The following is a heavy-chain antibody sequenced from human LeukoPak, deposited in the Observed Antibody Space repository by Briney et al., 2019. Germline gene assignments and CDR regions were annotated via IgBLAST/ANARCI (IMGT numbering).Heavy chain of an antibody. CDR2: MNPNSGNT. Sequence: ASVKVSCKASGYTFTSYDINWVRQATGQGLEWMGWMNPNSGNTGYAQKFQGRVTMTRDTSTSTVYMELSSLRSEDTAVYYCARDVGDGYNPYYFDYWGQGTLVTVSS. D-gene: IGHD5-24*01. J-gene: IGHJ4*02. V-gene: IGHV1-8*01. CDR1: GYTFTSYD. CDR3: ARDVGDGYNPYYFDY.